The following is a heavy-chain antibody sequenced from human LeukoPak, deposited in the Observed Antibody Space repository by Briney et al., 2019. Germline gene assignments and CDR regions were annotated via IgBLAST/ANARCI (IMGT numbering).Heavy chain of an antibody. CDR1: GYTFTSYY. D-gene: IGHD4-11*01. J-gene: IGHJ4*02. CDR3: AGFMTKVDY. Sequence: ASVKVSCKASGYTFTSYYMHWVRQAPGQGLEWMGIINPSGGSTSYAQKFQGRVTMTRDMSTSTVYVELSSLRSEDTAVCYCAGFMTKVDYWGQGTLVTVSS. CDR2: INPSGGST. V-gene: IGHV1-46*01.